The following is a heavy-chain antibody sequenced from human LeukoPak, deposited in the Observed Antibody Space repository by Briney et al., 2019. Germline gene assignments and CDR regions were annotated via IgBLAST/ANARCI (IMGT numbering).Heavy chain of an antibody. CDR1: GYAFG. Sequence: ASVKVSCKASGYAFGISWVRQAPGQGLEWMGWISGYNGNTNYAQKLQGRVTMTTDTSTSTAYMELRSLGSDDTAVYYCARDSRDYYYYYMDVWGKGTTVTVSS. J-gene: IGHJ6*03. V-gene: IGHV1-18*01. CDR3: ARDSRDYYYYYMDV. CDR2: ISGYNGNT.